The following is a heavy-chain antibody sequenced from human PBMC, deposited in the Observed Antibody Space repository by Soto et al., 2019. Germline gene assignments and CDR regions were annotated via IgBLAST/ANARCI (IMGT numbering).Heavy chain of an antibody. CDR1: GGSVSSGINY. D-gene: IGHD7-27*01. V-gene: IGHV4-61*01. CDR2: MSDSGST. J-gene: IGHJ6*02. CDR3: AREKLGRRTRDYYYYGMDV. Sequence: QVQLQESGPGLVKPSETLSLTCTVSGGSVSSGINYWSWIRQPPGKGLEWIGYMSDSGSTNYNPPPKSRVTISVDTSKTQFSLRLRSVTAADTATYYCAREKLGRRTRDYYYYGMDVWGQGTTVTISS.